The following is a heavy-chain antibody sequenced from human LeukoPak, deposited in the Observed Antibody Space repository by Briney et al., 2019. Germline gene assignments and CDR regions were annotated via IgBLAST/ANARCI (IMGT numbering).Heavy chain of an antibody. CDR3: AKSVPAIRGEIDY. CDR1: GFTFSSYG. J-gene: IGHJ4*02. V-gene: IGHV3-30*02. D-gene: IGHD3-10*01. CDR2: IRYDGSNK. Sequence: GGSLRLSCAASGFTFSSYGMHWVRQAPGKGLEWVAFIRYDGSNKNYVDSVKGRFTISRGNSKNTLYLQMNSLRAEDTAVYYCAKSVPAIRGEIDYWGQGTLVTVSS.